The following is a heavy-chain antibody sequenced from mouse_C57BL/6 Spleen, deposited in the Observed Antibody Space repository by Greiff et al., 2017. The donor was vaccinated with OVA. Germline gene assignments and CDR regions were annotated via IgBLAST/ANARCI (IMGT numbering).Heavy chain of an antibody. Sequence: EVKLVESGGGLVKPGGSLKLSCAASGFTFSDYGMHWVRQAPEKGLEWVAYISRGSSTIYYADTVKGRFTIARDNATTTLFLQMTSLRSEDTAMYYCARRMVTTGYYAMDYWGQGTSVTVSS. CDR2: ISRGSSTI. D-gene: IGHD2-2*01. J-gene: IGHJ4*01. V-gene: IGHV5-17*01. CDR1: GFTFSDYG. CDR3: ARRMVTTGYYAMDY.